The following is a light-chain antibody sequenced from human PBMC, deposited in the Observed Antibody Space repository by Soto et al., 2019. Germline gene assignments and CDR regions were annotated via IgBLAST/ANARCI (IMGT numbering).Light chain of an antibody. J-gene: IGKJ4*01. CDR3: QQYNAYPLT. CDR1: QSLNSW. CDR2: KAY. Sequence: DIQMTQSPTTLSASVGDRVTITCRASQSLNSWLAWYQQKPGKAPKLLINKAYSLGSGVPSRFSGSGSGTEFTLTIRSLQPDDFATYYCQQYNAYPLTFGGGTKVEIK. V-gene: IGKV1-5*03.